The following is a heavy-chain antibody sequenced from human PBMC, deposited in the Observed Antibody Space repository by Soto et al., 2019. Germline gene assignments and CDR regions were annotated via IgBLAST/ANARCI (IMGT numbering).Heavy chain of an antibody. Sequence: QVQLQESGPGLVKPSQTLSLTCTVSGGSISSGGTGSYWTWIRQLPGKGLEWIGYIYYTGNTYYNPSLKSRPTISIDPSENPFSLKLTSVTAVDTAVYFCASGHDAYKVRYWGQGTLVTVSS. V-gene: IGHV4-31*03. CDR1: GGSISSGGTGSY. J-gene: IGHJ4*02. D-gene: IGHD1-1*01. CDR2: IYYTGNT. CDR3: ASGHDAYKVRY.